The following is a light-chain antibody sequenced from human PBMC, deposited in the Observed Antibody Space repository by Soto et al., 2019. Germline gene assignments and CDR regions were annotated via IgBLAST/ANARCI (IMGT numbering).Light chain of an antibody. CDR3: QQYNNWPPGT. Sequence: EIVMTHSPATLSVSPGESATVSCRATKTVSDNLAWYQQKPGQSPRLLIYAASTRATGIPARFSGSGSGTEFTLTISNLQSEDFAIYYCQQYNNWPPGTFGQGTKVDIK. J-gene: IGKJ1*01. V-gene: IGKV3-15*01. CDR1: KTVSDN. CDR2: AAS.